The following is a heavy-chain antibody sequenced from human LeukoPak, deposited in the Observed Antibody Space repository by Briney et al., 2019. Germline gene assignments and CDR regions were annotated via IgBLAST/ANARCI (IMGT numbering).Heavy chain of an antibody. J-gene: IGHJ4*02. D-gene: IGHD6-25*01. CDR2: VPNDGSNK. Sequence: GGSLRLSCAASGFTFSSYAMHWVRQAPGKGLEWVAVVPNDGSNKFYADSVKGRFTISRDNSQNTLFLQMNSLRAEDTAVYYCARDGAAAAALEDYWGQGTLVTVSS. CDR1: GFTFSSYA. CDR3: ARDGAAAAALEDY. V-gene: IGHV3-30-3*01.